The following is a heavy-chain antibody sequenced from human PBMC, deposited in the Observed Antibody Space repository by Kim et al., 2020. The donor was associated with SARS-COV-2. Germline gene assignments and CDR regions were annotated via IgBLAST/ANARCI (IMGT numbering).Heavy chain of an antibody. J-gene: IGHJ6*02. Sequence: ASVKVSCKASGYTFTGYYMHWVRQAPGQGLEWMGWINPNSGGINYAQKFQGRVTMTRDTSISTAYMELSRLRSDDTAVYYCARDKVVPAAAYGMDVWGQGTTVTVSS. CDR1: GYTFTGYY. V-gene: IGHV1-2*02. D-gene: IGHD2-2*01. CDR3: ARDKVVPAAAYGMDV. CDR2: INPNSGGI.